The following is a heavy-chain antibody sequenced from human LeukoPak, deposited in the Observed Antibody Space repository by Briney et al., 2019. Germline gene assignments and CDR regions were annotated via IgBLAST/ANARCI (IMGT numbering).Heavy chain of an antibody. D-gene: IGHD3-10*01. V-gene: IGHV1-24*01. Sequence: ASVKVSCKVSGYTLTELSMHWVRQRPPKGLERMGGLDPEDGETIYAQKFQGRVTMTEDTSTDTTYMELSSLRSEDTDVNYVATAQIDEYYWGSPDCEEYSIDYWGKGTTVTVSS. CDR2: LDPEDGET. J-gene: IGHJ6*03. CDR3: ATAQIDEYYWGSPDCEEYSIDY. CDR1: GYTLTELS.